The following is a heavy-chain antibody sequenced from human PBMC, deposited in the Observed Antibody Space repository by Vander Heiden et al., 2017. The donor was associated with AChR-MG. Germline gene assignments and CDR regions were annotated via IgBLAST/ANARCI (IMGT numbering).Heavy chain of an antibody. J-gene: IGHJ4*02. CDR2: IYYSGSA. CDR3: ARSSTSWGRHVDY. D-gene: IGHD2-2*01. CDR1: GGSISSGGYY. Sequence: QVQLQESGPGLVKPSQTLSLTCTVSGGSISSGGYYWSWIRQHPGKGLEWIGYIYYSGSAYYNPSLQSRVTISVDTSKNQFSLKLSSVTAADTAVYYCARSSTSWGRHVDYWGQGTLVTVSS. V-gene: IGHV4-31*03.